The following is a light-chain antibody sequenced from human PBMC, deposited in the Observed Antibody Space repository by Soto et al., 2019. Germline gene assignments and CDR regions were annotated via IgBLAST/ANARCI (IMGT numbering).Light chain of an antibody. Sequence: DTQMTQSPASLSASLGDKVTIACRTSQTISRSLNWYHHRPGKAPRLLVYAATTLQSGVPSRFSGSGSGTDFNLTISSLQPEDFATYYCQQSFSIPFTFGPGTKVDIK. CDR1: QTISRS. V-gene: IGKV1-39*01. J-gene: IGKJ3*01. CDR3: QQSFSIPFT. CDR2: AAT.